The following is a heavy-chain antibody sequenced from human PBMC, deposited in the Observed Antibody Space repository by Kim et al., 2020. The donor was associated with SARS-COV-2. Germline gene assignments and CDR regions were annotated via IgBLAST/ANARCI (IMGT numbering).Heavy chain of an antibody. J-gene: IGHJ4*02. CDR3: ARDIVGATYVDC. D-gene: IGHD1-26*01. CDR1: GYTFTSYS. V-gene: IGHV1-3*01. CDR2: INAGSGNT. Sequence: ASVKVSCKASGYTFTSYSIHWLRQAPGQRLEWMGWINAGSGNTKYSQKFQGRITFTRDTSASTAYMELSSLNSEDTAVYYCARDIVGATYVDCWGQGTLV.